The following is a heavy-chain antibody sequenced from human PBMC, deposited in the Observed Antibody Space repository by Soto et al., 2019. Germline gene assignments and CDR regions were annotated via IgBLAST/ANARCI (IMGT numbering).Heavy chain of an antibody. CDR3: AKGKTSGWYYFDF. J-gene: IGHJ4*03. Sequence: GGSLRLSCAASGFTFDNCAMSWVRQPPGKGLEWILGISGSGASTYYADSVKGRFTISRDNSKNTAYLQMNSLRADDTAVYYCAKGKTSGWYYFDFWGHGTLVTVSS. CDR1: GFTFDNCA. V-gene: IGHV3-23*01. D-gene: IGHD6-19*01. CDR2: ISGSGAST.